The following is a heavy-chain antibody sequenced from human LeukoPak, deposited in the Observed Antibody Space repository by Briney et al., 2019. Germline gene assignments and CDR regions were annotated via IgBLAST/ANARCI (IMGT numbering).Heavy chain of an antibody. V-gene: IGHV3-74*01. CDR2: INSDGSST. CDR3: ASATEVWFGELWPPDY. J-gene: IGHJ4*02. CDR1: GFTFSSYW. D-gene: IGHD3-10*01. Sequence: PGGSLRLSCAASGFTFSSYWMHWVRQAPGKGLVWVSRINSDGSSTSYADSVKGRFTISRDNAKNTLYLHMTSLRAEDTAMYYCASATEVWFGELWPPDYWGPGTLVTVSS.